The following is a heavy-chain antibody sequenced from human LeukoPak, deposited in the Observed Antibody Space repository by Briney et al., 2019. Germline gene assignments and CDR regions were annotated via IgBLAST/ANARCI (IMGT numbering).Heavy chain of an antibody. V-gene: IGHV5-51*01. J-gene: IGHJ3*02. CDR3: ARQVDTSDIVVLPAPKGTFDI. Sequence: GESLKISCKGSRYSFTSYWIGWVRQMPGKGLEWMGIIYPGDSDTRYSPSFQGQVTISADRSISSAYLQWSSLKASDTAMYYWARQVDTSDIVVLPAPKGTFDIWGQGTMVTVSS. CDR1: RYSFTSYW. D-gene: IGHD2-2*01. CDR2: IYPGDSDT.